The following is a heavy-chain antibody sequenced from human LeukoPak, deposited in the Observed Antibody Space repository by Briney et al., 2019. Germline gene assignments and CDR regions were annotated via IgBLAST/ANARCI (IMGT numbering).Heavy chain of an antibody. V-gene: IGHV4-59*08. CDR3: ARLSSAGSYFDY. D-gene: IGHD3-3*01. Sequence: SETLSLTCAVYGGSFSSYYWSWLRQPPGKGLECIGYIFYSGSTNYNPSLKSRVTMSVDTSKNQFSLKLSSVTAADTAAYYCARLSSAGSYFDYWGQGTLVTVSS. CDR2: IFYSGST. J-gene: IGHJ4*02. CDR1: GGSFSSYY.